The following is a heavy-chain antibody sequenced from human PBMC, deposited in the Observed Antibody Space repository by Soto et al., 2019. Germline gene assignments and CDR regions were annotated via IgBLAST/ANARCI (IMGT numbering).Heavy chain of an antibody. D-gene: IGHD3-10*01. CDR2: MNPNRGNT. V-gene: IGHV1-8*01. Sequence: QVQLVQSGAEVKKPGASVKVSCKASGYTFTSYDINWVRQATGQGLEWMGWMNPNRGNTGYAQKFQGRVTMTRNTSISTAYMELSSLRSEDTAVYYCARTMVRGVIKSYYYYGMDVWGQGTTVTVSS. CDR3: ARTMVRGVIKSYYYYGMDV. CDR1: GYTFTSYD. J-gene: IGHJ6*02.